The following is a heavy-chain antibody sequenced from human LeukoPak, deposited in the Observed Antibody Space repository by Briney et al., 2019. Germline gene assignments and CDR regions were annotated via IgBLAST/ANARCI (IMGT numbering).Heavy chain of an antibody. CDR1: GFTFSSYG. CDR2: ISYDGSNK. J-gene: IGHJ3*02. Sequence: GGSLRLSCAASGFTFSSYGMHWVRQAPGKGLEWVAVISYDGSNKYYADSVKGRFTISRDNSKNTLYLQMNSLRAEDTAVYYCVNGPHSSSWDDAFDIWGQGTMVTVSS. V-gene: IGHV3-30*18. CDR3: VNGPHSSSWDDAFDI. D-gene: IGHD6-13*01.